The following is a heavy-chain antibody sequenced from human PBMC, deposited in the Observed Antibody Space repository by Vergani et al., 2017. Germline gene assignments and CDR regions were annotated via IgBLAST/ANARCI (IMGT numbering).Heavy chain of an antibody. CDR2: ISGSGGST. CDR3: AKSFIRGYCSGGSCYPYYFDY. CDR1: GFTFSSYA. D-gene: IGHD2-15*01. V-gene: IGHV3-23*01. J-gene: IGHJ4*02. Sequence: EVQLLESGGGLVQPGGSLRLSCAASGFTFSSYAMSWVRQAPGKGLEWVSAISGSGGSTYYADSVKGRFTISRDNSKNTLYLQMNSLRAEDTAVYYCAKSFIRGYCSGGSCYPYYFDYWGQGTLVTVSS.